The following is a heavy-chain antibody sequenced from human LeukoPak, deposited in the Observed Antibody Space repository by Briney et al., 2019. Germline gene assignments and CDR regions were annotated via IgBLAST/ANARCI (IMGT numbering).Heavy chain of an antibody. CDR3: ASQYCSGGSCYDWFDP. CDR2: IYYSWST. Sequence: SETLSLTCTVSGGSISSGGYYWSWIRQHPGKGLEWIGYIYYSWSTYSNPSLKSRVTISVDTSKNQFSLKLSSVTAADTAVYYCASQYCSGGSCYDWFDPWGQGTLVTVSS. D-gene: IGHD2-15*01. V-gene: IGHV4-31*03. J-gene: IGHJ5*02. CDR1: GGSISSGGYY.